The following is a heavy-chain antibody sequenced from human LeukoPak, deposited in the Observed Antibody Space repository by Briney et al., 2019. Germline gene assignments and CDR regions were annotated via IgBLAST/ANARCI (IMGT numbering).Heavy chain of an antibody. V-gene: IGHV3-15*01. J-gene: IGHJ4*02. CDR3: TTGFVSSSSKIDY. CDR1: GFTFSNYA. CDR2: IKIKTAGGTT. D-gene: IGHD6-6*01. Sequence: TPGGSLRLSCVASGFTFSNYAMSWVRQAPGKGLEWVGRIKIKTAGGTTDYAAPVKGRFTISRDDSKNTLYLQMSSLKTEDTAVYYCTTGFVSSSSKIDYWGQGTLVTVSS.